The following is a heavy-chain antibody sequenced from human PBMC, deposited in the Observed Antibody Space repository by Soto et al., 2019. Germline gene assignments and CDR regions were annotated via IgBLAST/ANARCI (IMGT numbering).Heavy chain of an antibody. CDR1: GYSFSFNG. J-gene: IGHJ4*02. V-gene: IGHV1-18*01. CDR2: INPSDGNR. D-gene: IGHD3-22*01. Sequence: ASVKVSCTDSGYSFSFNGSNWVRQAPGQGPEWMGWINPSDGNRNFAQKFEDRVTMTTATSTNTVFLELRSLKSDDTAIYYCARDRLRGYDSSGFYSWGQGTMVTVSS. CDR3: ARDRLRGYDSSGFYS.